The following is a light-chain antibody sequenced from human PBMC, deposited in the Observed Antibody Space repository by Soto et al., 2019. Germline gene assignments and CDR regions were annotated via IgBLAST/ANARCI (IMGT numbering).Light chain of an antibody. Sequence: DIQMTQSPSSLSASVGDRVTITCQASEDISNYLDWYQQKPGKAPNLLIYDASTLETGVPSRFSGSGSGTDFTLTITSLRPEDIATYYCQQYDSLPYTFGQGTKLEIK. CDR3: QQYDSLPYT. CDR1: EDISNY. V-gene: IGKV1-33*01. J-gene: IGKJ2*01. CDR2: DAS.